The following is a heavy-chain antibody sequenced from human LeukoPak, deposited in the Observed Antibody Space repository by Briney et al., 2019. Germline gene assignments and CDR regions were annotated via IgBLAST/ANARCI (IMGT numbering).Heavy chain of an antibody. CDR1: GYSFTSYW. CDR2: TYPGDSDT. D-gene: IGHD3-22*01. V-gene: IGHV5-51*01. Sequence: GESLKFSGKGSGYSFTSYWIGWGRQMPGRGLEGMGITYPGDSDTRYSPSFQGQATISADKSNSNGYLQWNRLKASDADMYDCDRRDSSGYSYYFDYWGQGTLVTVSS. J-gene: IGHJ4*02. CDR3: DRRDSSGYSYYFDY.